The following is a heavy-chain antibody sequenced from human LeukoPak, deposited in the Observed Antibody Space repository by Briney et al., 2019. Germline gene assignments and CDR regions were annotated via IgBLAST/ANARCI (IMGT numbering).Heavy chain of an antibody. CDR2: INPNSGGT. CDR1: GYTFTSYD. J-gene: IGHJ5*02. Sequence: ASVKVSCKASGYTFTSYDINWVRQATGQGLEWMGWINPNSGGTNYAQKFQGRVTMTRDTSISTAYMELSRLRSDDTAVYYCARGNSGSYTGNWFDPWGQGTLVTVSS. CDR3: ARGNSGSYTGNWFDP. D-gene: IGHD1-26*01. V-gene: IGHV1-2*02.